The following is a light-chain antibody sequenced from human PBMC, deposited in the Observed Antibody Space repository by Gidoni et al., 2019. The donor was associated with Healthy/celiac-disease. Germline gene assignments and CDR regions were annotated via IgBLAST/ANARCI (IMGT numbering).Light chain of an antibody. CDR3: QQYYSTPWT. CDR1: QGISNS. V-gene: IGKV1-NL1*01. J-gene: IGKJ1*01. CDR2: AAS. Sequence: DIQMTQSPSSLSASVGDRVTITCRASQGISNSLAWYQQKPGKAPKLLLYAASRLESGVPSRFSGSGSGTDYTLTIGSLQPEDLATYYCQQYYSTPWTFXQXTKVEIK.